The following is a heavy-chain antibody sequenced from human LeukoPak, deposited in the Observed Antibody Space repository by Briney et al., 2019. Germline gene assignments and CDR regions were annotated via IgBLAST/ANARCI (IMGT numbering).Heavy chain of an antibody. CDR1: GGSISSYY. J-gene: IGHJ4*02. V-gene: IGHV4-59*01. CDR3: ARGTYDFWSGYYPIDY. D-gene: IGHD3-3*01. CDR2: IYYSGST. Sequence: PSETLSLTCTVSGGSISSYYWSWIRQPPGKGLEWIGYIYYSGSTNYNPSLKSRVTISVDTSKNQSSLKLSSVTAADTAVYYCARGTYDFWSGYYPIDYWGQGTLVTVSS.